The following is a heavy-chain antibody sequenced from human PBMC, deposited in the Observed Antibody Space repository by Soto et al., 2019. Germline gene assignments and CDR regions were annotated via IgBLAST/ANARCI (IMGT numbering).Heavy chain of an antibody. V-gene: IGHV3-23*01. CDR3: AKDGTYSSSWPYYFDY. D-gene: IGHD6-13*01. CDR2: ISGDGYMI. Sequence: EVQLLESGGGFVQPGGSLRLSCAASAFTFSSYAMTWVRQAPGKGLEWVASISGDGYMIYYADSVRGRFTISRDNSNNTLYLEMNSLRAEDTAVYYCAKDGTYSSSWPYYFDYWGQGALVTVSS. CDR1: AFTFSSYA. J-gene: IGHJ4*02.